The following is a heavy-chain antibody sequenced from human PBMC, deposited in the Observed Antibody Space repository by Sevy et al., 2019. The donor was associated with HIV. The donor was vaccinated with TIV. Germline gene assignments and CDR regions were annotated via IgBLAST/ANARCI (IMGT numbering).Heavy chain of an antibody. Sequence: ASVKVSCKASGGTFSSYAISWVRQAPGQGLEWMGGIIPIFGTANYAQKFQGRVTITADESTSTAYMELSSLRSEDTAVYYCARVQALNSYGSGFDYWGQGTLVTVSS. CDR1: GGTFSSYA. J-gene: IGHJ4*02. CDR3: ARVQALNSYGSGFDY. D-gene: IGHD5-18*01. CDR2: IIPIFGTA. V-gene: IGHV1-69*13.